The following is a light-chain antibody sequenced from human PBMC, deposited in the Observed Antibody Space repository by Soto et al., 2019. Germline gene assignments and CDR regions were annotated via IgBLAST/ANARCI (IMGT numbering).Light chain of an antibody. CDR2: AAS. CDR1: QTVNSDY. Sequence: EIVLTQSPGTLSLSPGERATLSCRASQTVNSDYLTWYQQKPGQAPRLLIYAASIVATGIPDRFSGSGSETDFTLTINRLEPEDFAVYYCEDYGNSRITFGQGTRLESK. CDR3: EDYGNSRIT. J-gene: IGKJ5*01. V-gene: IGKV3-20*01.